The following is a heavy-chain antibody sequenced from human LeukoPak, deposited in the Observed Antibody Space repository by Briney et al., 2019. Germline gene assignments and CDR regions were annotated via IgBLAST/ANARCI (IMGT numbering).Heavy chain of an antibody. Sequence: WGSLRLSCAASGFTFSSYWMSWVRQAPGKGLEWVANINQDGSEKYYVDSVKGRFTISRDNAKNSLYLQMNSLRAEDTAVYYCARACSRTSCPFEYWGQRPVVTVSS. J-gene: IGHJ4*02. V-gene: IGHV3-7*01. D-gene: IGHD2-2*01. CDR1: GFTFSSYW. CDR3: ARACSRTSCPFEY. CDR2: INQDGSEK.